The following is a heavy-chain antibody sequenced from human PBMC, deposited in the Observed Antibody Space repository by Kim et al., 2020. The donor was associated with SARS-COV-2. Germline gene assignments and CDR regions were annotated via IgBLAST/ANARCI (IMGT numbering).Heavy chain of an antibody. Sequence: SVKGRFTISRDNSKNTLYLQMNSLRAEDTAVYYCAKDLVAGYYYYYGMDVWGQGTTVTVSS. V-gene: IGHV3-30*02. CDR3: AKDLVAGYYYYYGMDV. J-gene: IGHJ6*02. D-gene: IGHD6-19*01.